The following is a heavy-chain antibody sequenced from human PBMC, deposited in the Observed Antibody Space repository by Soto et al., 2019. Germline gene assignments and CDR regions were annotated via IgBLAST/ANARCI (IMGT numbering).Heavy chain of an antibody. CDR1: GFPFSIHW. CDR3: AGGSY. CDR2: INQNGREK. V-gene: IGHV3-7*01. J-gene: IGHJ4*02. Sequence: EMHLVESGGGLVQPGGSLRLSCAASGFPFSIHWMNWVRQAPGKGLEWVANINQNGREKYYVDSVKGRFTISRDNAKNSLSLQMNSLRAEDTAVYYCAGGSYWGQGTLVTVSS.